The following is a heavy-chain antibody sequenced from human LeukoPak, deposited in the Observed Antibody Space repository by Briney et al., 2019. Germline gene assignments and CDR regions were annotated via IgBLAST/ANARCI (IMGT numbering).Heavy chain of an antibody. CDR2: IYSGGST. V-gene: IGHV3-53*05. Sequence: GGSLRLSCAASGFTVSSNYMSWVRQAPGKGLEWVSVIYSGGSTYYADSVKGRFTISRDNSKNTLYLQMNSLRAEDTAVYYCARAMEQEFDAFDIWGQGTMVTASS. CDR3: ARAMEQEFDAFDI. CDR1: GFTVSSNY. J-gene: IGHJ3*02. D-gene: IGHD1/OR15-1a*01.